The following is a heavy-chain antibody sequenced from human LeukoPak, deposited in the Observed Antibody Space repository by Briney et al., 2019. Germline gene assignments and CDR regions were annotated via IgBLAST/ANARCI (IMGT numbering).Heavy chain of an antibody. V-gene: IGHV1-69*05. D-gene: IGHD6-19*01. J-gene: IGHJ4*02. CDR1: GGTLSSYA. CDR2: IIPIFGTA. CDR3: ARDTPAGAVAFDY. Sequence: SVKVSCKASGGTLSSYAISWVRQAPGQGLEWMGRIIPIFGTANYAQKFQGRVTITTDESTSTAYMELSSLRSEDTAVYYCARDTPAGAVAFDYWGQGTLVTVSS.